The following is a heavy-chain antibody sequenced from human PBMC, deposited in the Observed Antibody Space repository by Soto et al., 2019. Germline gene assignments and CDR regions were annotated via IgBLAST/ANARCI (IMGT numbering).Heavy chain of an antibody. Sequence: ASVKVSCKASGYTFTGYYMHWVRQAPGQGLEWMGWINPNSGGTSYAQKFQGWVTMTRDTSISTAYMELSRLRSDDTAVYYCARGKAARPGSYYYYYGMDVWGQGTTVTVSS. CDR1: GYTFTGYY. J-gene: IGHJ6*02. V-gene: IGHV1-2*04. CDR3: ARGKAARPGSYYYYYGMDV. D-gene: IGHD6-6*01. CDR2: INPNSGGT.